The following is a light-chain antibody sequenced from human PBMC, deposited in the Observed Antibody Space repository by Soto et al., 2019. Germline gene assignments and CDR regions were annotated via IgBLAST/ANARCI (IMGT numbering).Light chain of an antibody. J-gene: IGKJ3*01. CDR1: QSVRNY. Sequence: EVVLTQSPATLSLSPGERATLSCRASQSVRNYLAWYQQKPGQAPRLLIYDASKRATGIPARFSGSGSGTDFTLPISSLEPEDFAFYYCQQRTNWPPLFTFGPGTKVDIK. V-gene: IGKV3-11*01. CDR3: QQRTNWPPLFT. CDR2: DAS.